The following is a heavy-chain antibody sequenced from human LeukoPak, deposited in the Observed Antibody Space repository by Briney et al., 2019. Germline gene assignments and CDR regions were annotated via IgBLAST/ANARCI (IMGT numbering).Heavy chain of an antibody. CDR1: GFTFSSYG. CDR3: AANLYDFWSGYYGRFDY. V-gene: IGHV3-30*02. Sequence: GGSLRLSCAASGFTFSSYGMHWVRQAPGKGLEWVAFIRYDGSNKYYADSVKGRFTISRDNSKNTLYLQMNSLRAEDTAVYYCAANLYDFWSGYYGRFDYWGQGTLVTVSS. D-gene: IGHD3-3*01. CDR2: IRYDGSNK. J-gene: IGHJ4*02.